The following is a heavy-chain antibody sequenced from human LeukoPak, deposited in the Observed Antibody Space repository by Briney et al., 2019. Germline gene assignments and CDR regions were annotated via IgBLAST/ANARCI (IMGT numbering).Heavy chain of an antibody. CDR1: GGSISSGSYY. J-gene: IGHJ4*02. CDR2: IYTSGST. Sequence: KASQTLSLTCTVSGGSISSGSYYWSWIRQPAGKGLEWIGRIYTSGSTNYNPSLKSRVTISVDTSKNQFSLKLSSVTAADTAVYYCARAGYSSGCYGGYYFDYWGQGTLVTVSS. D-gene: IGHD6-19*01. CDR3: ARAGYSSGCYGGYYFDY. V-gene: IGHV4-61*02.